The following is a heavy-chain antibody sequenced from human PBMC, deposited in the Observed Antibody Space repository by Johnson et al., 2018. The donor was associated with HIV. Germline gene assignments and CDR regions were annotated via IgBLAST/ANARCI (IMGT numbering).Heavy chain of an antibody. J-gene: IGHJ3*02. CDR1: GFTFSSYW. D-gene: IGHD1-26*01. CDR3: ARDWGWELLELNVGGAFDI. CDR2: IKQDGSEK. Sequence: VQLVESGGGVVQPGRSLRLSCAASGFTFSSYWMSWVRQAPGKGLEWVANIKQDGSEKYYVASVKGRFPISRDNAKNSLYLQMNSLRAEDTAVYYCARDWGWELLELNVGGAFDIWGQGTMVTVSS. V-gene: IGHV3-7*05.